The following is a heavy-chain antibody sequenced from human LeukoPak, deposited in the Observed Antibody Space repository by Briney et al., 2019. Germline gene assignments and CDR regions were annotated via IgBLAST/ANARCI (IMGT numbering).Heavy chain of an antibody. V-gene: IGHV4-59*01. CDR1: GGSISGYY. J-gene: IGHJ6*03. CDR2: ISYSGST. CDR3: ARVTRTYFYYYYMDV. Sequence: PSETLSLTCTVSGGSISGYYWSWIRQPPGKGLEWIGYISYSGSTNYNPSLKSRVTISVDTSKNQFSLKLSSLTAADTAVYYCARVTRTYFYYYYMDVWGKGTTVTVSS.